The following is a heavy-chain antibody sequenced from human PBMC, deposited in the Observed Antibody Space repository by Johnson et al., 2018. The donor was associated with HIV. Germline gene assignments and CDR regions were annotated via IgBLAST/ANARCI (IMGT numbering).Heavy chain of an antibody. D-gene: IGHD6-19*01. CDR3: ARVGSSGWLGRAFDI. Sequence: QVQLVESGGGLVQPGGSLRLSCVASGFTFKDHYMSWIRQAPGKGLEWVSSISSSDSSIYYADSVTGRLTISRDNAKNSLYLQMNSLRAEDTAVYYCARVGSSGWLGRAFDIWGQGTMVTVSS. CDR2: ISSSDSSI. CDR1: GFTFKDHY. J-gene: IGHJ3*02. V-gene: IGHV3-11*04.